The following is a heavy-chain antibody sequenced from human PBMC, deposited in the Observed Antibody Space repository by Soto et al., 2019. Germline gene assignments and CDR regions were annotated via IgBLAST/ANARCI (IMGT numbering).Heavy chain of an antibody. D-gene: IGHD6-19*01. Sequence: SETLSLTCAVSGGSISRSNWWRWVRQPPGKGLEWIGEIYHSGSTNYNPSLKSRVTISVDKSKNQFSLKLSSVTAADTAVYYCARDGPDSSGWAERLYGMDVWGQGTTVTVSS. J-gene: IGHJ6*02. CDR1: GGSISRSNW. CDR2: IYHSGST. CDR3: ARDGPDSSGWAERLYGMDV. V-gene: IGHV4-4*02.